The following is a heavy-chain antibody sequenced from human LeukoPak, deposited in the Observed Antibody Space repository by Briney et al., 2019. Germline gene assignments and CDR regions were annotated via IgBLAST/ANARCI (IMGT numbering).Heavy chain of an antibody. Sequence: PGGSLRLSCVASGFTFRSYGMHWVRQAPGKGLEWLSLLWYDGSNEYYADSVKGRFTISRDNSKNTLYLQMNSLRAEDTAVYYCAKVSVPAAIHYPYDYWGQGTLVTVSS. J-gene: IGHJ4*02. CDR1: GFTFRSYG. V-gene: IGHV3-33*06. CDR2: LWYDGSNE. CDR3: AKVSVPAAIHYPYDY. D-gene: IGHD2-2*01.